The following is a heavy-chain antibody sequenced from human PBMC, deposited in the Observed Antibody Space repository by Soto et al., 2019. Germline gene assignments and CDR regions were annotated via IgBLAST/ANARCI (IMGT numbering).Heavy chain of an antibody. CDR2: IYWDSDE. CDR1: GFSLSTSAEG. Sequence: QITLKESGPTLVKPTQTLTLTCTFSGFSLSTSAEGVGWIRQPPGKALEWLALIYWDSDERYSPSLKSRLTITKDTSNNQVVLTMTNMDPADTATYSCAHGSCTSADCYPNPYLDYWGQGILVTVSS. J-gene: IGHJ4*02. V-gene: IGHV2-5*02. D-gene: IGHD2-2*01. CDR3: AHGSCTSADCYPNPYLDY.